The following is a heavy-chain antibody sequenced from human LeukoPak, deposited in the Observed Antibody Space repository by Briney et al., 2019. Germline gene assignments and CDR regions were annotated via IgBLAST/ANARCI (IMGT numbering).Heavy chain of an antibody. CDR2: IYTGGTT. CDR3: ARVGITGTHFDY. CDR1: GFTVSSNY. D-gene: IGHD1-20*01. J-gene: IGHJ4*02. V-gene: IGHV3-66*01. Sequence: GGSLRLSCAASGFTVSSNYMSWVRQAPGKGLEWVSVIYTGGTTYYADSVKGRFTISRDNSKNTLYLQMNSLRAEDTAVYYCARVGITGTHFDYWGQGTLVTVSS.